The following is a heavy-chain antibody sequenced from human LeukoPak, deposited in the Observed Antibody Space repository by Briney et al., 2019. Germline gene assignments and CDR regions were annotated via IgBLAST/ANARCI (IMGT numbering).Heavy chain of an antibody. CDR3: AKLLDRGGYDAVWVAGNTYGMDV. J-gene: IGHJ6*02. CDR1: GGTFSSCA. CDR2: IIPILGIA. Sequence: SVKVSCKASGGTFSSCAISWVRQAPGQGLEWMGRIIPILGIANYAQKFQGRVTITADKSTSTAYMELSSLRSEDTAVYYCAKLLDRGGYDAVWVAGNTYGMDVWGQGTTVTVSS. D-gene: IGHD6-19*01. V-gene: IGHV1-69*04.